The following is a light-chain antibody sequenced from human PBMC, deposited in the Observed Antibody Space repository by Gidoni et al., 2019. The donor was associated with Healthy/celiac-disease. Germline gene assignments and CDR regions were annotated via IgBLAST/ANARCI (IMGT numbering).Light chain of an antibody. Sequence: QSVLIQPPSASGTPGQRITISCSGNSSNIGTNYVYWYQQLPGTTPKLLIHRNNQRPSGVPDRFSGSKPGTSASLAISGLRSEDEADYYCAAWDDSLSGWVFGGGTKLTVV. CDR2: RNN. CDR1: SSNIGTNY. V-gene: IGLV1-47*01. J-gene: IGLJ3*02. CDR3: AAWDDSLSGWV.